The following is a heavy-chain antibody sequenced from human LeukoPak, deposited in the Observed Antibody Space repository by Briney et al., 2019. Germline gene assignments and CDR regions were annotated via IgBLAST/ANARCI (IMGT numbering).Heavy chain of an antibody. CDR3: ARAPGGYYDFWSGPIDY. V-gene: IGHV4-34*01. D-gene: IGHD3-3*01. CDR2: INHSGST. J-gene: IGHJ4*02. CDR1: GGSFSGYY. Sequence: PSETLSLTCAVYGGSFSGYYWSWIRQPPGKGLEWIGEINHSGSTNYNPSLKSRVTISVDTSKNQFSLKLSCVTAADTAVYYCARAPGGYYDFWSGPIDYWGQGTLVTVSS.